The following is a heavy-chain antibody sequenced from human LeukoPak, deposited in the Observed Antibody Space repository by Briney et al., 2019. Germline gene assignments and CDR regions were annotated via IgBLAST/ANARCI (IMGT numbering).Heavy chain of an antibody. V-gene: IGHV3-9*01. J-gene: IGHJ6*02. D-gene: IGHD1-26*01. Sequence: GGSLRPSCAASGFRFDDYAMHWVRQAPGKGLEWVSAISWNSGNIGYADSVKGRFTISRDNAKNCLYLQMNSLRAEDPALYYCAKDRLGGTFYYYYGMDVWGQGTTVTVSS. CDR2: ISWNSGNI. CDR3: AKDRLGGTFYYYYGMDV. CDR1: GFRFDDYA.